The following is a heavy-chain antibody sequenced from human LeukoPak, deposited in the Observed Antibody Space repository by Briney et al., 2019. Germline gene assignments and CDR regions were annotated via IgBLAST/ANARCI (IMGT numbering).Heavy chain of an antibody. CDR1: GYTFTKYV. Sequence: ASVKVSCKASGYTFTKYVVHWVRQAPGQRPEWMGWINAGNGDTKYSQNFQDRVTITRDTSANTAYMELSSLTSEDTALYYCARDDCGDTCYPGGYWGQGTLVTLSS. CDR2: INAGNGDT. V-gene: IGHV1-3*01. CDR3: ARDDCGDTCYPGGY. J-gene: IGHJ4*02. D-gene: IGHD2-21*01.